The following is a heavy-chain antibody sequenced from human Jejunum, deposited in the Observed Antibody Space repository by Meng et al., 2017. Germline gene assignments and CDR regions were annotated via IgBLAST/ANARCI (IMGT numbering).Heavy chain of an antibody. Sequence: GASLNISCAASGISSSTYGMHWLRPGPGKGLEWVAMISFDGNNKYSGDSVKGRFTISRNNSKNTVGLQMDSLRDEDTAVYYCAKDHGLWNLDHWGQGTLVTVSS. D-gene: IGHD1-1*01. J-gene: IGHJ4*02. CDR3: AKDHGLWNLDH. CDR1: GISSSTYG. V-gene: IGHV3-33*06. CDR2: ISFDGNNK.